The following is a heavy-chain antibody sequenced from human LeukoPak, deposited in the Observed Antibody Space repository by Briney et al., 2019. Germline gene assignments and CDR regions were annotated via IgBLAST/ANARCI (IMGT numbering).Heavy chain of an antibody. CDR3: ARAFKYVWGSYFDY. J-gene: IGHJ4*02. Sequence: SETLSLTCAVSGGSISSGSYYWSWIRQPAGKGLEWIGRIYTSGSTNYNPSLKSRVTISVDTSKNQFSLKLSSVTAADTAVYYCARAFKYVWGSYFDYWGQGTLVTVSS. CDR2: IYTSGST. D-gene: IGHD3-16*01. V-gene: IGHV4-61*02. CDR1: GGSISSGSYY.